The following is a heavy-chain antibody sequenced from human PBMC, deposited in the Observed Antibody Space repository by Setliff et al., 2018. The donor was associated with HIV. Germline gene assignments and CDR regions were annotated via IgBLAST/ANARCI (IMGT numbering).Heavy chain of an antibody. Sequence: GSLRLSCEASGFSFSTNAMGWIRQPPGKGLEWIGSIYYSGSTNYNPSLKSRVTISVDTAKNQFSLKLSSVTAADTAVYYCARLRGSYDFSNWFDPWGQGTQVTVSS. J-gene: IGHJ5*02. CDR2: IYYSGST. D-gene: IGHD3-3*01. V-gene: IGHV4-59*01. CDR3: ARLRGSYDFSNWFDP. CDR1: GFSFSTNA.